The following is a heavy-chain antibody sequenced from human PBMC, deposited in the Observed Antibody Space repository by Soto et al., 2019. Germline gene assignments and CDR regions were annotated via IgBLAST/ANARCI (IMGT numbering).Heavy chain of an antibody. CDR1: GGTFSSYA. CDR3: ASNYYEGAVYYGMDV. Sequence: QVQLVQSGAEVKKPGSSVKVSCKASGGTFSSYAISWVRQAPGQGLEWMGGIIPIFGRANYAQKFQGRVTIPADESTRTAYMELSSLRSEDTAVYYCASNYYEGAVYYGMDVWGQGTTVTVSS. J-gene: IGHJ6*02. V-gene: IGHV1-69*01. CDR2: IIPIFGRA. D-gene: IGHD3-22*01.